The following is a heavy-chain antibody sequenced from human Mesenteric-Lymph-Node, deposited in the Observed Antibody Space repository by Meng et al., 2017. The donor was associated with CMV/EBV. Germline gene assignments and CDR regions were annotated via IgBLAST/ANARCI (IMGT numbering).Heavy chain of an antibody. CDR1: GITFSSSS. D-gene: IGHD6-19*01. CDR3: ARDSSGWARYFDL. CDR2: INSDGSST. J-gene: IGHJ2*01. V-gene: IGHV3-74*01. Sequence: CAASGITFSSSSMNWVRQAPGKGLEWVSRINSDGSSTSYADSVKGRFTISRDNAKNTLYLQTNSLRAEDTAVYYCARDSSGWARYFDLWGRGTLVTVSS.